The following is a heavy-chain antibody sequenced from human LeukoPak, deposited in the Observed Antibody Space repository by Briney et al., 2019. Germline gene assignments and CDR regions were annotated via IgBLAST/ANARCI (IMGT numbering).Heavy chain of an antibody. V-gene: IGHV3-9*01. CDR3: ATAGQYRFDN. CDR1: GFTFDDYA. Sequence: GGSLRLSCAASGFTFDDYAMHWVRQAPGKGLEWVSGISWNSGSIGYADSVEGRFTISRDNAKNTLYLQMNSLTDDDTAVYYCATAGQYRFDNWGQGTLVTVSS. J-gene: IGHJ5*02. CDR2: ISWNSGSI. D-gene: IGHD6-19*01.